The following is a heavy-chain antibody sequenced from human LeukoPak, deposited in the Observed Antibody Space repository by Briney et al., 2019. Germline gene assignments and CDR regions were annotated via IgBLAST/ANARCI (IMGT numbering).Heavy chain of an antibody. V-gene: IGHV1-2*02. D-gene: IGHD2-15*01. CDR3: AANRNRRYCSGGSCQKGSYYFDY. CDR2: INPNSGGT. Sequence: ASVKVSCKASGYTFTGYYMHWVRQAPGQGLEWMGWINPNSGGTNYAQKFQGRVTMTRDTSISTAYMELSRLRSDDTAVYYCAANRNRRYCSGGSCQKGSYYFDYWGQGTLVTVSS. CDR1: GYTFTGYY. J-gene: IGHJ4*02.